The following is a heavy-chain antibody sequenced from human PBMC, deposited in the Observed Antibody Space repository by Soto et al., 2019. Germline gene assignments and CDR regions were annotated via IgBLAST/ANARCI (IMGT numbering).Heavy chain of an antibody. CDR3: AKYRRTQAEGFTLDY. CDR1: GASVSSGNSY. D-gene: IGHD2-2*01. CDR2: IHDSGST. J-gene: IGHJ4*02. V-gene: IGHV4-61*01. Sequence: SETLSLTCTVSGASVSSGNSYWNWIRQPPGKGLEWIGCIHDSGSTNYNPSLKSRVTISGDTSKNQFSLKLNSVNAADTAVYYCAKYRRTQAEGFTLDYWGRGTLVTVSS.